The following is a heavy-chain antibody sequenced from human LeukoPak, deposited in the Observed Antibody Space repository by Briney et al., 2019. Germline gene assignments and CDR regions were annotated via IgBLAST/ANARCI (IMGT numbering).Heavy chain of an antibody. CDR1: GGSFSGYY. V-gene: IGHV4-34*01. J-gene: IGHJ6*04. CDR3: ARGLPPYYYGSGSYRVGMDV. Sequence: PSETLSLTCAVYGGSFSGYYWSWLRQPPGKGLEWIGEINHSGSTNYNPSLKSRVTISVDTSKNQFSLKLSSVTAADTAVYYCARGLPPYYYGSGSYRVGMDVWGKGTTVTVSS. D-gene: IGHD3-10*01. CDR2: INHSGST.